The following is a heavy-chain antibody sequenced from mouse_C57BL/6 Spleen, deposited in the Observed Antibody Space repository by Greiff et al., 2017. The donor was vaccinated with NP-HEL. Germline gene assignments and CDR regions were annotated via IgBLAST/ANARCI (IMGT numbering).Heavy chain of an antibody. D-gene: IGHD1-1*01. V-gene: IGHV1-69*01. CDR2: IDPSDSYT. CDR1: GYTFTSYW. Sequence: VQLQQSGAELVMPGASVKLSCKASGYTFTSYWMHWVKQRPGQGLEWIGEIDPSDSYTNYNQKFKGKSTLTVDKSSSTAYMQLSSLTSEDSAVYYCARTGDDYVKAMDYWGQGTSVTVSS. CDR3: ARTGDDYVKAMDY. J-gene: IGHJ4*01.